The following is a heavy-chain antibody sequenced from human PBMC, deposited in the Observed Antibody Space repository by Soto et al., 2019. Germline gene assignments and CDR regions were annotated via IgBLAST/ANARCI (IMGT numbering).Heavy chain of an antibody. Sequence: PSETLSLTCTVSGDSISNYYWNWIRQPPGNGLEWIGHIYYSGSTNYNPSLKSRVSISVDTSKNQFSLKLSSVTAADTAVYYCARGVGSGSLRWFDPWGQGTLVTVS. CDR3: ARGVGSGSLRWFDP. V-gene: IGHV4-59*01. J-gene: IGHJ5*02. CDR2: IYYSGST. D-gene: IGHD3-10*01. CDR1: GDSISNYY.